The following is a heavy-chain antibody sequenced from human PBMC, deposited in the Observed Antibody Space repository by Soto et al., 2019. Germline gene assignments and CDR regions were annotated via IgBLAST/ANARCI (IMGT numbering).Heavy chain of an antibody. J-gene: IGHJ4*02. Sequence: SETLSLTCSVSDGSVTGYCWSWIRQPPGKGLEWIGCIDYNGRAHYNPSLTSRVTMSLDTSNNHFSLKLSSVTTTDTAVYYCARGPDHSKVGYWGQGTLVTVS. CDR3: ARGPDHSKVGY. CDR2: IDYNGRA. D-gene: IGHD4-4*01. CDR1: DGSVTGYC. V-gene: IGHV4-59*02.